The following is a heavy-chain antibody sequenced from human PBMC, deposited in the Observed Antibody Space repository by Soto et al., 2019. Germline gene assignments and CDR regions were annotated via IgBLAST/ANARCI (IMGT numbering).Heavy chain of an antibody. Sequence: QVQLVESGGGVVQPGRSLRLSCAASGFTFSSYGMHWVRQAPGKGLEWVAVIWYDGSNKYYADSVKGRFTISRDNSKNTLYLQMNSLRAEDTAVYYCALSPYYDSSFDYWGQGTLVTVSS. CDR3: ALSPYYDSSFDY. V-gene: IGHV3-33*01. CDR2: IWYDGSNK. J-gene: IGHJ4*02. CDR1: GFTFSSYG. D-gene: IGHD3-22*01.